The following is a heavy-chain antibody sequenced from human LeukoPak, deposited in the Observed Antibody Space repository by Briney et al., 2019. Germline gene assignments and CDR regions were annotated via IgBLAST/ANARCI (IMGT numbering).Heavy chain of an antibody. J-gene: IGHJ4*02. Sequence: PGGSLRLSCATTGFTIRRSYMSWVRQAPGKGLEWVAVISYDGSNKYYADSVKGRFTISRDNSKNTLYLQMNSLRIEDTAMYYCARDLGYCSGGSCYSEDYWGQGTLVTVSS. D-gene: IGHD2-15*01. V-gene: IGHV3-30-3*01. CDR2: ISYDGSNK. CDR1: GFTIRRSY. CDR3: ARDLGYCSGGSCYSEDY.